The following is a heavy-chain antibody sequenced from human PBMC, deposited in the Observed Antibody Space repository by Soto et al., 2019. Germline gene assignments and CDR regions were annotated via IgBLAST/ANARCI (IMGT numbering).Heavy chain of an antibody. Sequence: GASVKVSCKASGYTFTSYAMHWVRQAPGQRLEWMGWINAGNGNTKYSQKFQGRVTITRDTSASTAYMELSSLRSEDTAVYYCASVAAAGTIPYYYGMDVWGQGTTVTVSS. J-gene: IGHJ6*02. CDR1: GYTFTSYA. D-gene: IGHD6-13*01. CDR2: INAGNGNT. CDR3: ASVAAAGTIPYYYGMDV. V-gene: IGHV1-3*01.